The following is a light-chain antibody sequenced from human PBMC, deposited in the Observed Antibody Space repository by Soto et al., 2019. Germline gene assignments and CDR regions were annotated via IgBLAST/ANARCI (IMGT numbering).Light chain of an antibody. J-gene: IGLJ3*02. CDR1: SSDIGGYDY. Sequence: QSALTQPASVSGSPGQSITISCTGTSSDIGGYDYVSWYQQYPGKVPKLMIYDVTNRASGVPSRFSASKSGDTASLTISGLQAEDEADYYCSSYTSTSTLGVFGGGTKLTVL. CDR3: SSYTSTSTLGV. V-gene: IGLV2-14*01. CDR2: DVT.